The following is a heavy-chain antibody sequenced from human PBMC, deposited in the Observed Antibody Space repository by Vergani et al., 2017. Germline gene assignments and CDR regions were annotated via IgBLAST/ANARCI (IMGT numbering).Heavy chain of an antibody. CDR3: AKGTAYYYYGMDV. Sequence: EVQLLESGGGLVQPGGSLRLSCAASGFTFSSYAMSWGRQAPGKGLEWVSAIRGSGGSTYYADSVKGRLTLARDNPKNTLYLQMNSLMAEDTAVYYCAKGTAYYYYGMDVWGQGTTVTVSS. CDR2: IRGSGGST. V-gene: IGHV3-23*01. D-gene: IGHD1-1*01. J-gene: IGHJ6*02. CDR1: GFTFSSYA.